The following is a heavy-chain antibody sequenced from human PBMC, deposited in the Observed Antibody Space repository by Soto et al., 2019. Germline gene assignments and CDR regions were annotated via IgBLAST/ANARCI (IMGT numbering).Heavy chain of an antibody. J-gene: IGHJ6*02. Sequence: QVQLLQSGAEVKKPGSSGRVSCEASGGTFRTYAISWVRQAPGQGLEWMGEVIPIFGKVNYAKKFQGRVPITADESTTTVYMDLRSLTSEDTAVYYCAKGAVAGTPTSYYYYGMDVWGQGTTVTVS. CDR3: AKGAVAGTPTSYYYYGMDV. V-gene: IGHV1-69*12. CDR1: GGTFRTYA. CDR2: VIPIFGKV. D-gene: IGHD6-19*01.